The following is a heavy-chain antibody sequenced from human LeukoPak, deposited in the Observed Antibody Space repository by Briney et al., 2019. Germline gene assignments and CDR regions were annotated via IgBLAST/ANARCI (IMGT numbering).Heavy chain of an antibody. CDR1: GGSFSGYY. D-gene: IGHD2-15*01. CDR2: IYTSGST. J-gene: IGHJ6*03. Sequence: SETLSLTCAVYGGSFSGYYWSWIRQPAGKGLEWIGRIYTSGSTNYNPSLKSRVTMSVDTSKNQFSLKLSSVTAADTAVYYCARGYCSGGSCYPWVMDVWGKGTTVTVSS. V-gene: IGHV4-59*10. CDR3: ARGYCSGGSCYPWVMDV.